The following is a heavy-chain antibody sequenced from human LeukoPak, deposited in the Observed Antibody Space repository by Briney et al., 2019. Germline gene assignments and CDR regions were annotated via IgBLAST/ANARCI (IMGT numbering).Heavy chain of an antibody. D-gene: IGHD3-9*01. CDR3: ARDRLVQQRFDP. CDR1: GYTFTSYG. Sequence: ASVKVSCKASGYTFTSYGISWVRQAPGQGLEWMGWISAYNGNTNYAQKLQGRVTMTTDPSTSTAYMELRSLRSDDTAVYYCARDRLVQQRFDPWGQGTLVTVSS. J-gene: IGHJ5*02. CDR2: ISAYNGNT. V-gene: IGHV1-18*01.